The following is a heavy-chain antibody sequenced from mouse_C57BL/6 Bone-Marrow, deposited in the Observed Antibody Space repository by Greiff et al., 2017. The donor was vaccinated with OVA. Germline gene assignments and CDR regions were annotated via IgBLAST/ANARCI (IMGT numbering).Heavy chain of an antibody. CDR3: AREGLRRDFDY. J-gene: IGHJ2*01. V-gene: IGHV1-85*01. Sequence: VKLMESGPELVKPGASVKLSCKASGYTFTSYDINGVKQRPGQGLEWIGWIYPRDGSTKYNEKFKGKATLTVDTSSSTAYMELHSLTSEDSAVYFCAREGLRRDFDYWGQGTTLTVSS. CDR2: IYPRDGST. CDR1: GYTFTSYD. D-gene: IGHD2-4*01.